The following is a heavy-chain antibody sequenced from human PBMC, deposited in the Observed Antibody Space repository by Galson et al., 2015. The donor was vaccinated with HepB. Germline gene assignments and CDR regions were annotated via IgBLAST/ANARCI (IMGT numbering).Heavy chain of an antibody. V-gene: IGHV1-18*01. CDR2: ISGDSGNT. J-gene: IGHJ4*02. D-gene: IGHD6-19*01. CDR1: GYNFTNG. CDR3: STGHSSVWSFDF. Sequence: SVKVSCKASGYNFTNGMSWVRQVPGQGLECMGWISGDSGNTRYAEKFQGRVTMTTDTSTNTAYMDLRSLTSDDTAIYYCSTGHSSVWSFDFWGQGTLVTVSS.